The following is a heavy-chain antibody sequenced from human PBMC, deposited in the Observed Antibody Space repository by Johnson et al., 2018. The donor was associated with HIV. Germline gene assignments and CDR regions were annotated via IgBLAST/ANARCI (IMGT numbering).Heavy chain of an antibody. CDR2: INWNGGST. Sequence: VQLMESGGGLVQPGGSLRLSCAASGFTFDDYGMSWVRQGPGKGLQWVSGINWNGGSTGYADSVKGRFTISRDNSKNTLYLQMNSLRAEDTAVYYCAAPPERTGADDAFDIWGQGTMVTVSS. D-gene: IGHD1-1*01. J-gene: IGHJ3*02. CDR3: AAPPERTGADDAFDI. CDR1: GFTFDDYG. V-gene: IGHV3-20*04.